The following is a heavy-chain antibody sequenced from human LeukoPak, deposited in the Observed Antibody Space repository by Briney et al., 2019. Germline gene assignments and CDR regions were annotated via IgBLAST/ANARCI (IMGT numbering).Heavy chain of an antibody. CDR2: INAGNGNT. Sequence: ASVKVSCKASGYTFTSYAMHWVRQAPGQRLEWMGWINAGNGNTKYSQKFQGRVTITRDTSASTAYMELSSLRSEDTAVYYCARLYDILTGYYARWFDPWGQGTLVTVSS. V-gene: IGHV1-3*01. CDR1: GYTFTSYA. D-gene: IGHD3-9*01. J-gene: IGHJ5*02. CDR3: ARLYDILTGYYARWFDP.